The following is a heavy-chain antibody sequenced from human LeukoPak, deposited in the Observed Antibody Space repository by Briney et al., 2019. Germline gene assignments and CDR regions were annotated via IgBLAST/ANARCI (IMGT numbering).Heavy chain of an antibody. D-gene: IGHD1-26*01. J-gene: IGHJ5*02. Sequence: SETLSLTCAVSGGSISFGDYSWSWIRQPPGKGLEWIGYIYHSGSTYHNPSLQSRVTISVDTSKNQFSLKLSSVTAADTAVYYCARGWELLNWFDPWGQGTLVTVSS. CDR1: GGSISFGDYS. V-gene: IGHV4-30-2*01. CDR3: ARGWELLNWFDP. CDR2: IYHSGST.